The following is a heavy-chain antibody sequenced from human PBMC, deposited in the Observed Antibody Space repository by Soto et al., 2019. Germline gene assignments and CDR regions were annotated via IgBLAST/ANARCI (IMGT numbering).Heavy chain of an antibody. Sequence: QVQLVESGGGVVQPGRSLRLSCAASGFTFSSYGMHWVRQAPGKGLEWVAVISYDGSNKYYADSVKGRFTISRDNSKNTLYLQMNSLRAEDTAVYYCAKDARMTMTTVTTFHFDYWGQGTLVTVSS. CDR2: ISYDGSNK. CDR3: AKDARMTMTTVTTFHFDY. V-gene: IGHV3-30*18. J-gene: IGHJ4*02. D-gene: IGHD4-17*01. CDR1: GFTFSSYG.